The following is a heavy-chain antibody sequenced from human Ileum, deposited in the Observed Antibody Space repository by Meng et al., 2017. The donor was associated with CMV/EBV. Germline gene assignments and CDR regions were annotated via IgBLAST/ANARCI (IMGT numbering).Heavy chain of an antibody. V-gene: IGHV3-11*01. CDR3: ARGNYGFDY. CDR2: ITGSCDIM. CDR1: GLPFGADK. D-gene: IGHD4-17*01. J-gene: IGHJ4*02. Sequence: LAEACSGLPFGADKKTWVRQGTGKGLGWVSYITGSCDIMYYADSVKGRFTISRDNAKSSLYLEINSLRAEDTAVYYCARGNYGFDYWGQGTLVTVSS.